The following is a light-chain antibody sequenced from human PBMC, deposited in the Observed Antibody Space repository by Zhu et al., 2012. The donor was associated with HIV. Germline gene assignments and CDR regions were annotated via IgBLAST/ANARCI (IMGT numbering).Light chain of an antibody. V-gene: IGKV1-39*01. CDR1: QTISNY. CDR3: QQSYSTPRT. Sequence: DIQMTQSPSSLSASVGDRVTISCRASQTISNYLNWYQHKPGKAPKLLIYAASSLQSGVPSRFSGSGSGTDFTLTIRSLQPEDFATYYCQQSYSTPRTFGQGPRWKSN. CDR2: AAS. J-gene: IGKJ1*01.